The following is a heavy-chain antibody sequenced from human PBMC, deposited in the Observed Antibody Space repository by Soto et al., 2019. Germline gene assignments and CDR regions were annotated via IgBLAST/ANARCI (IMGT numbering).Heavy chain of an antibody. V-gene: IGHV1-69*13. J-gene: IGHJ6*02. CDR1: GGAFSSYA. Sequence: GASVKVSCKASGGAFSSYAISWVRQAPGQGLEWMGGIIPIFGTANYAQKFQGRVTITADESTSTAYMELSSLRSEDTAVYYCARAVAGLGDYYYYGMDVWGQGTTVTVSS. D-gene: IGHD6-19*01. CDR3: ARAVAGLGDYYYYGMDV. CDR2: IIPIFGTA.